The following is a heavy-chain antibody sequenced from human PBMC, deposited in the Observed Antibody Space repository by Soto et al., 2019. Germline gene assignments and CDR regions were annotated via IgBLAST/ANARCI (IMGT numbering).Heavy chain of an antibody. Sequence: QVQLVQSGAEVKKPGSSVKVSCKASGGTFSSYAISWVRQAPGQGLEWMGGIIPIFGTANYAQKFQGRVTITADKSTSTAYMELSRLRSEDTAVYYCARVELGYCSGGSCSNWFDPWGQGTLVTVSS. J-gene: IGHJ5*02. CDR2: IIPIFGTA. V-gene: IGHV1-69*06. CDR3: ARVELGYCSGGSCSNWFDP. D-gene: IGHD2-15*01. CDR1: GGTFSSYA.